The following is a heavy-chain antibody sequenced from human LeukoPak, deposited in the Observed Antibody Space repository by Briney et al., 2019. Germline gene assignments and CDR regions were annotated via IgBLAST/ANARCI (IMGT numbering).Heavy chain of an antibody. CDR1: GFTFSSYS. D-gene: IGHD3-9*01. V-gene: IGHV3-21*01. CDR2: ISSSSSYI. Sequence: GGSLRFSCAASGFTFSSYSMSWVRQAPGKGLEWVSSISSSSSYIYYADSVKGRFTISRDNAKNSLYLQMNSLRAEDTAVYYCARANDNYYYYYMDVWGKGTTVTISS. CDR3: ARANDNYYYYYMDV. J-gene: IGHJ6*03.